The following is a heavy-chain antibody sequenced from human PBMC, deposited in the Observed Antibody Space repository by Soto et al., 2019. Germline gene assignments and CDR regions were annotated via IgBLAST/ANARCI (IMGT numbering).Heavy chain of an antibody. J-gene: IGHJ4*02. Sequence: PSETLSLTCTVAGGSISSHYWSWIRQPPGKGLEWIGYIYYSGSTNYSPSLKSRVTISIDTSKKQFSLKLSSVTAADTAVYYCARDKITSDFDSWGKETLVTLSS. CDR3: ARDKITSDFDS. CDR2: IYYSGST. V-gene: IGHV4-59*11. D-gene: IGHD3-10*01. CDR1: GGSISSHY.